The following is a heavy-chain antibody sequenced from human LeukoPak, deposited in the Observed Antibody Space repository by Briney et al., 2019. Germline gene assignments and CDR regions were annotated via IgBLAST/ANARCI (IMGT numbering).Heavy chain of an antibody. J-gene: IGHJ2*01. CDR3: AKAIAAPVWYFDL. D-gene: IGHD6-13*01. Sequence: GGSLRLSCAASRFTFSSYAMSWVRQAPGKGLEWVSTISGRGDSTYYADSVRGRFTISRDNSRNTLYLQMNTLRAEDTAVYYCAKAIAAPVWYFDLWGRGTLVTVSS. CDR2: ISGRGDST. CDR1: RFTFSSYA. V-gene: IGHV3-23*01.